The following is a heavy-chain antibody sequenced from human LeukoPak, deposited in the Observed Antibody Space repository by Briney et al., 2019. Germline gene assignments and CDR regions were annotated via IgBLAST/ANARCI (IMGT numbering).Heavy chain of an antibody. V-gene: IGHV4-61*02. Sequence: SETLSLTCTVSGGSTSSGSYYWSWIRQPAGKGLEWIGRIYTSGSTNYNPSLKSRVTISVDTSKNQFSLKLSSVTAADTAVYYCARGYRFDPWGQGTLVTVSS. D-gene: IGHD1-1*01. CDR3: ARGYRFDP. CDR2: IYTSGST. J-gene: IGHJ5*02. CDR1: GGSTSSGSYY.